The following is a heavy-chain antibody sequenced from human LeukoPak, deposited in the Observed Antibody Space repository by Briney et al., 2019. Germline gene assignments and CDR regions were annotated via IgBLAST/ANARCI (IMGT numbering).Heavy chain of an antibody. CDR1: GFTFSSYA. V-gene: IGHV3-23*01. J-gene: IGHJ4*02. D-gene: IGHD6-19*01. CDR3: AKDPGYSSGWYTGFGDY. Sequence: GGPLRLSCAASGFTFSSYAMSWVRQAPGKGLEWVSAISGSGGSTYYADSVKGRFTISRDNSKNTLYLQMNSLRAEDTAVYYCAKDPGYSSGWYTGFGDYWGQGTLVTVSS. CDR2: ISGSGGST.